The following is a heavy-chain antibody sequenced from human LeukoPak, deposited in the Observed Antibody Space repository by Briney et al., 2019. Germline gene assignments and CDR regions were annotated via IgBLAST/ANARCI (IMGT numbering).Heavy chain of an antibody. CDR1: GFTFSSYG. J-gene: IGHJ4*02. V-gene: IGHV3-33*01. CDR2: IWYDGSNK. D-gene: IGHD3-3*02. CDR3: ARGGQPNPLAPGY. Sequence: PGGSLRLSCAASGFTFSSYGMHWVRQAPGKGLEWVAVIWYDGSNKYYADSVKGRFTISRDNSKNTLYLQMNSLRAEDTAVYYCARGGQPNPLAPGYWGQGTLVTVSS.